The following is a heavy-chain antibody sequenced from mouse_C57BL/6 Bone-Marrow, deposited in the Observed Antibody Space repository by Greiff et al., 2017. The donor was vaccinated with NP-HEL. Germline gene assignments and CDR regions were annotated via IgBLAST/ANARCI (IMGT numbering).Heavy chain of an antibody. CDR3: ARYYGSSYEFAY. J-gene: IGHJ3*01. Sequence: VQLQQSGAELVKPGASVKMSCKASGYTFTSYWITWVKQRPGQGLEWIGDIYPGSGSTNYNEKFKSKATLTVDTSSSTAYMQLSSLTSEDSAVYYCARYYGSSYEFAYWGQGTLVTVSA. CDR1: GYTFTSYW. D-gene: IGHD1-1*01. V-gene: IGHV1-55*01. CDR2: IYPGSGST.